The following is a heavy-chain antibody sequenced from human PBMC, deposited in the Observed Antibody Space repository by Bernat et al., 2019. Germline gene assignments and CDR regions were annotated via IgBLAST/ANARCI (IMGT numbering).Heavy chain of an antibody. CDR1: GFTFSSYG. Sequence: VHLVESGGGVVQPGRSLRLSCAASGFTFSSYGMHWVRQAPGKGLEWVAVISYDGSNKYYADSVKGRFTISRDNSKNTLYLQMNSLRAEDTAVYYCAKERYYGSGSYYNYWGQGTLVTVSS. V-gene: IGHV3-30*18. D-gene: IGHD3-10*01. J-gene: IGHJ4*02. CDR3: AKERYYGSGSYYNY. CDR2: ISYDGSNK.